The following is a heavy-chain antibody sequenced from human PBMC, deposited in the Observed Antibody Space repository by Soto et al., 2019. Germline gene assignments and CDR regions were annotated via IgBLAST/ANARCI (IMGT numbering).Heavy chain of an antibody. CDR1: GFTFTRYS. D-gene: IGHD1-1*01. CDR2: ISSGSVYI. Sequence: GGSLRLSCAASGFTFTRYSMNWVRQAPGKGLEWVASISSGSVYIDFADSVKGRFTISRDDVTNSVSLQMDSLRVEDTGIYYCARYDAFKAFDLWGQGTMVTVSS. V-gene: IGHV3-21*01. J-gene: IGHJ3*01. CDR3: ARYDAFKAFDL.